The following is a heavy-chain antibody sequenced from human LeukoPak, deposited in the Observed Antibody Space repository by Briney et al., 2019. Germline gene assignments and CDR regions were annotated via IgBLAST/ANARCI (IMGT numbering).Heavy chain of an antibody. D-gene: IGHD3-22*01. CDR1: GFTFTSFW. CDR2: INQDGSEI. CDR3: ARARVTTIA. Sequence: PGDSLRLSCAASGFTFTSFWMTWVRQAPGKGLEWVANINQDGSEIYSVASVKGRYTISRDNAKNSVYLQMNSLRPEDTGVYYCARARVTTIAWGPGTQVTVSP. V-gene: IGHV3-7*01. J-gene: IGHJ5*02.